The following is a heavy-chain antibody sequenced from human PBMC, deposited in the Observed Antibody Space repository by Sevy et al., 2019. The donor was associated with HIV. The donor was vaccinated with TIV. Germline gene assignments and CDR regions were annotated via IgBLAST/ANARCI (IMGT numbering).Heavy chain of an antibody. CDR1: GFTFSKYG. D-gene: IGHD3-22*01. CDR2: IWYDGSNK. Sequence: GGSLRLSCAASGFTFSKYGMHWVRQAPGKGLEWVALIWYDGSNKYYADSVKGRFTISIDNSKNTLYLQMNSLRAEDTAGYYCVRGADYDDSSGANCDYGGEGTLVTV. CDR3: VRGADYDDSSGANCDY. V-gene: IGHV3-33*01. J-gene: IGHJ4*02.